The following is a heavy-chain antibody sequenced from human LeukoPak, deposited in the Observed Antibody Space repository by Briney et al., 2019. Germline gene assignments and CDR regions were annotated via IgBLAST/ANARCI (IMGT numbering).Heavy chain of an antibody. CDR2: FDPEDGET. D-gene: IGHD1-26*01. Sequence: ASVKVSCKVSGYTLTELSMHWVRQAPGKGLEWMGGFDPEDGETIYAQKFQGRVTMTEDTSTDTAYMELSSLRSEDTAVYYCAIEVGATPAFDIWGKGTTVTISS. CDR1: GYTLTELS. J-gene: IGHJ6*04. CDR3: AIEVGATPAFDI. V-gene: IGHV1-24*01.